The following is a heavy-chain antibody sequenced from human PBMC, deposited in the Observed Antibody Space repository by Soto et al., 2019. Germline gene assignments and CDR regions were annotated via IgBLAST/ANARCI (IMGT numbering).Heavy chain of an antibody. Sequence: PSETQSLTSAVYGGYFSGYYWSWIRQPPGKGLEWIGEINHSGSTNYNPSLKSRVTISVDTSKNQFSLKLSSVTAADTAVYYCARGVVKRSRGVIWTKGWFDPWGQGTLVTVSS. CDR1: GGYFSGYY. CDR3: ARGVVKRSRGVIWTKGWFDP. V-gene: IGHV4-34*01. D-gene: IGHD3-10*01. J-gene: IGHJ5*02. CDR2: INHSGST.